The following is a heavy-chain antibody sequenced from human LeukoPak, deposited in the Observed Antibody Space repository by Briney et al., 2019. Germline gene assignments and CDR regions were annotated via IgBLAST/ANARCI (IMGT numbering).Heavy chain of an antibody. Sequence: SETLSLTCTVSGGSISSYYWSWIRQPPGKGLEWIGYIYYSGSTNYNPSLKSRVTISVDTSKNQFSLKLSSVTAADTAVYCCARSRYYDILTGYYNGYFDYWGQGTLVTVSS. J-gene: IGHJ4*02. CDR1: GGSISSYY. D-gene: IGHD3-9*01. CDR2: IYYSGST. CDR3: ARSRYYDILTGYYNGYFDY. V-gene: IGHV4-59*01.